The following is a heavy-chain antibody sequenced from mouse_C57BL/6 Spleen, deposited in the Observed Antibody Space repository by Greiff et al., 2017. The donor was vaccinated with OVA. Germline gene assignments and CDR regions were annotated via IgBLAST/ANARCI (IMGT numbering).Heavy chain of an antibody. CDR2: INPGSGGT. CDR1: GYAFTNYL. V-gene: IGHV1-54*01. CDR3: ARWGDWDDAMDY. D-gene: IGHD4-1*01. Sequence: VQLQQSGAELVRPGTSVKVSCKASGYAFTNYLIEWVKQRPGQGLEWIGVINPGSGGTNYNEKFKGKATLTADKSTSTAYMQLSSLKSEDSAVYFCARWGDWDDAMDYWGQGTSVTVSS. J-gene: IGHJ4*01.